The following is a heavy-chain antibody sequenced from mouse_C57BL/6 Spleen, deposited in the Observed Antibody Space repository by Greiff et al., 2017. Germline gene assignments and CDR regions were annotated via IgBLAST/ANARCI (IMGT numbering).Heavy chain of an antibody. D-gene: IGHD1-1*01. CDR3: ARGGLLLRYFDV. J-gene: IGHJ1*03. CDR1: GYTFTSYW. CDR2: IDPSDSYT. V-gene: IGHV1-50*01. Sequence: QVQLQQPGAELVKPGASVKLSCKASGYTFTSYWMQWVKQRPGQGLEWLGEIDPSDSYTNYNQKFKGKATLTVDTSSSTAYMQLSSLTYEDSAVYYCARGGLLLRYFDVWGTGTTVTVSS.